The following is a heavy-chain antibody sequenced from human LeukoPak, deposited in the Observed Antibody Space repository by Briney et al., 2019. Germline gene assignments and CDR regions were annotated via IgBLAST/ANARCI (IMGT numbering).Heavy chain of an antibody. CDR1: GFTFSSYW. D-gene: IGHD2-21*02. J-gene: IGHJ4*02. V-gene: IGHV3-7*01. Sequence: PGGSLRLSCAASGFTFSSYWMSWVRQAPGKGLEWVANIKQDGSEKYYVDSVKGRFTISRDNAKNSLYLQMNSLRAEDTAVYYCARDASIVVVTASFDYWGQGTLVTVSS. CDR2: IKQDGSEK. CDR3: ARDASIVVVTASFDY.